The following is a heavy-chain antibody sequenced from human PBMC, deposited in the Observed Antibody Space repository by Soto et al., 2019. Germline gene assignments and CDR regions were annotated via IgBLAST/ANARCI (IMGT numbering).Heavy chain of an antibody. CDR3: AREAYDILTGYDY. CDR1: GGSFSGYY. J-gene: IGHJ4*02. V-gene: IGHV4-34*01. D-gene: IGHD3-9*01. Sequence: SETLSLTCAVYGGSFSGYYWSWIRQPPGKGLEWIGEINHSGSTNYNPSLKSRVTISVDTSKNQFSLKLSSVTAADTAVYYCAREAYDILTGYDYWGQGTLVT. CDR2: INHSGST.